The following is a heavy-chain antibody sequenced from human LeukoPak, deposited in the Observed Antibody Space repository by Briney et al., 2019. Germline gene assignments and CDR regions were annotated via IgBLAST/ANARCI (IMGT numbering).Heavy chain of an antibody. CDR3: ARGRIGGPKAPFDY. J-gene: IGHJ4*02. D-gene: IGHD3-16*01. V-gene: IGHV4-59*01. CDR2: IHDSGST. CDR1: GGSLSNYY. Sequence: SETLSLTCTVSGGSLSNYYWSWIRQPPGKGREWIGHIHDSGSTTYNPSLKSRVTISVDTSKNQFSLKLSSVTAADTAVYYCARGRIGGPKAPFDYWGQGTLVTVSS.